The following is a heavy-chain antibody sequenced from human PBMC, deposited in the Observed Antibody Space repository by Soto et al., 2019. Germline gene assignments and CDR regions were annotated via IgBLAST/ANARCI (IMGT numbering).Heavy chain of an antibody. Sequence: GGSLRLSCAASGFTFSGSAMHWVRQASGKGLEWVGRIRSKANSYATAYAASVKGRFTISRDDSKNTAYLQMNSLKTEDTAVYYCTRRIAAAGTPPYYGMDVWGQGTTVTVYS. CDR1: GFTFSGSA. CDR2: IRSKANSYAT. D-gene: IGHD6-13*01. V-gene: IGHV3-73*01. CDR3: TRRIAAAGTPPYYGMDV. J-gene: IGHJ6*02.